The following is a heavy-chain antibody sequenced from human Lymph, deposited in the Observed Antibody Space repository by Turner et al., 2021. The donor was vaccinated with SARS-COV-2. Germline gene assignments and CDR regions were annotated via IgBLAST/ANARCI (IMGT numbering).Heavy chain of an antibody. J-gene: IGHJ4*02. Sequence: QVQLVASGGGVVQPGRSLRLSCAASGFTFSSHGMHWVRQAPGKGLEWVAVKWYDGSNKYHADSVKGRFTISRDNSKNTLYLQMNSLRAEDTAVYYCAREGVVGATSGLDYWGQGTLVTVSS. CDR2: KWYDGSNK. CDR1: GFTFSSHG. V-gene: IGHV3-33*01. D-gene: IGHD1-26*01. CDR3: AREGVVGATSGLDY.